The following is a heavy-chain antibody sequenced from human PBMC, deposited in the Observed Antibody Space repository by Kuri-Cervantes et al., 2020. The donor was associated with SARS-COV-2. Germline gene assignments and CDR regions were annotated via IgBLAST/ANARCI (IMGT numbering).Heavy chain of an antibody. CDR2: IYYSGST. D-gene: IGHD4/OR15-4a*01. CDR1: GGSISSSEYY. CDR3: ARDPNANHNNWFDP. V-gene: IGHV4-61*08. J-gene: IGHJ5*02. Sequence: GSLRLSCTVSGGSISSSEYYWNWVRQPPGKGLEWIGYIYYSGSTNYNPSLKSRVTISVDTSKNQFSLKLSSVTAADTAVYYCARDPNANHNNWFDPWGQGTLVTVSS.